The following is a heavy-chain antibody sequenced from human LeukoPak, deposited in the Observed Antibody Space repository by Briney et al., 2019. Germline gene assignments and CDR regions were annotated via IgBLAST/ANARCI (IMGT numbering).Heavy chain of an antibody. D-gene: IGHD3-9*01. CDR1: GYTFTSYY. Sequence: ASVKVSCKASGYTFTSYYMHWVRQAPGQGLEWMGWISAYNGNTNYAQKLQGRVTMTTDTSTSTAYMELRSLRSDDTAVYYCARDRGGLRYFDWLSWFDPWGQGTLVTVSS. CDR3: ARDRGGLRYFDWLSWFDP. V-gene: IGHV1-18*04. CDR2: ISAYNGNT. J-gene: IGHJ5*02.